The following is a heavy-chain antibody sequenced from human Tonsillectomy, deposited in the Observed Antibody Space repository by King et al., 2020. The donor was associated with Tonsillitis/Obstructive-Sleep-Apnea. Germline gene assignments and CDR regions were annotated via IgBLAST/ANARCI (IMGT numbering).Heavy chain of an antibody. D-gene: IGHD5-18*01. CDR3: ARCARGYISPVYYYYGMDF. V-gene: IGHV3-30*04. J-gene: IGHJ6*02. Sequence: VQLVESGGGVVQPGRSLRLSCAASGFSFNTYAMHWVRQAPGKGLEWLAVISFDGSNTNSADSVKGRFTISRDNLKNTLYLQMNSLRAEDTAVYYCARCARGYISPVYYYYGMDFWGQGTTVTVSS. CDR1: GFSFNTYA. CDR2: ISFDGSNT.